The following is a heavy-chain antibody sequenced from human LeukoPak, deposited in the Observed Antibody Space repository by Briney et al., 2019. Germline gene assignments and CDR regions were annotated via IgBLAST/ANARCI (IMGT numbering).Heavy chain of an antibody. CDR2: IYPGDSDT. V-gene: IGHV5-51*01. D-gene: IGHD6-19*01. CDR3: ARVYREAVAASYYYYYYMDV. J-gene: IGHJ6*03. CDR1: GYSFTSYW. Sequence: GESLKISCKGSGYSFTSYWIGWVRQMPGKGLEWMGIIYPGDSDTRYSPSFQGQVTISADKSISTAYLQWSSLKASDTAMYYCARVYREAVAASYYYYYYMDVWGKGTTVTVSS.